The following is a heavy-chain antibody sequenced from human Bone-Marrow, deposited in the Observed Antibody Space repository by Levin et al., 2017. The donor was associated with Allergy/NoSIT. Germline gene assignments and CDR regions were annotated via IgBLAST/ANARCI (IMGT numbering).Heavy chain of an antibody. CDR3: VNDTYTRVYFHGMDV. D-gene: IGHD3-10*01. J-gene: IGHJ6*02. CDR2: ISWSSNDV. Sequence: SLKISCAASGFTFGDYAMFWVRQSPGKGLEWVSGISWSSNDVGYADSVRGRFTISRDNAKNSLYLQMNSLRAEDTALYYCVNDTYTRVYFHGMDVWGRGTAVTVSS. V-gene: IGHV3-9*01. CDR1: GFTFGDYA.